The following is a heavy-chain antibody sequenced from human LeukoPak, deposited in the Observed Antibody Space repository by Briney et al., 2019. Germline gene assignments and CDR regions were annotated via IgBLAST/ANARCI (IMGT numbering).Heavy chain of an antibody. D-gene: IGHD3-3*01. Sequence: ASVKVSCKVSGYTLTELSMHWVRQAPGKGLEWMGGFDPEDGETIYAQKFQGRVTITWDTSASTAYMELSSLRSEDTAVYYCARDRRGITIFGVVNWFDPWGQGTLVTVSS. CDR2: FDPEDGET. CDR3: ARDRRGITIFGVVNWFDP. CDR1: GYTLTELS. V-gene: IGHV1-24*01. J-gene: IGHJ5*02.